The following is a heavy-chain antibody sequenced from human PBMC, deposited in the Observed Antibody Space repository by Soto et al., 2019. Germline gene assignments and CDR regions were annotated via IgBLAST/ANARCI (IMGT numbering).Heavy chain of an antibody. Sequence: PGGSLRLSCMASCFAVTRYSMNWVCHAPGKGFEWVSSISSTTNYIYYADSMKGRFTVSRDNAKTSVYLEMNSLSAEDTAVYYCPRESEDLTSNFDYWGQGTLVTVSS. V-gene: IGHV3-21*01. CDR1: CFAVTRYS. J-gene: IGHJ4*02. CDR2: ISSTTNYI. CDR3: PRESEDLTSNFDY.